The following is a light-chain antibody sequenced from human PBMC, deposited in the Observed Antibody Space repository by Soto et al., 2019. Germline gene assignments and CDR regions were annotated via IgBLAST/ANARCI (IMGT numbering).Light chain of an antibody. CDR3: QQYGSSPPT. J-gene: IGKJ1*01. Sequence: VLTQSPGTLSLSPGERATLSCRASQSVTSNYLAWYQQKPGQAPRLLIYGASSRATGIPDRFSGSGSGTDFTLPISRLEPEDFAVYYCQQYGSSPPTFGQGTKVEIK. CDR1: QSVTSNY. CDR2: GAS. V-gene: IGKV3-20*01.